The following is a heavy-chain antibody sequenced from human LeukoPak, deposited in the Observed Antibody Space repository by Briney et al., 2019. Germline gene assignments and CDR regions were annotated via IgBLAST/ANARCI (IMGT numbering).Heavy chain of an antibody. V-gene: IGHV4-34*01. D-gene: IGHD6-19*01. CDR3: ARDIAVAGTRWFDP. J-gene: IGHJ5*02. CDR2: INHSGGT. CDR1: GGSFSGYY. Sequence: SETLSLTCAVYGGSFSGYYWSWIRQPPGKGLEWIGEINHSGGTNYNPSLKSRVTISVDTSKNQFSLKLSSVTAADTAVYYCARDIAVAGTRWFDPWGQGTLATVSS.